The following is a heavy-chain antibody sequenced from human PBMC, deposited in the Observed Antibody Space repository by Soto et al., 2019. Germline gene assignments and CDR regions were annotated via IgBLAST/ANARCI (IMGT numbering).Heavy chain of an antibody. CDR3: ARDRGSGRANWFDP. CDR1: GGTFSSYA. CDR2: IIPIFGTA. J-gene: IGHJ5*02. D-gene: IGHD6-19*01. Sequence: SVKVSCKASGGTFSSYAISWVRQAPGQGLEWMGGIIPIFGTANYAQKFQGRVTITADESTSTAYMELSSLRSEDTAVYYCARDRGSGRANWFDPWGQGTLVTVSS. V-gene: IGHV1-69*13.